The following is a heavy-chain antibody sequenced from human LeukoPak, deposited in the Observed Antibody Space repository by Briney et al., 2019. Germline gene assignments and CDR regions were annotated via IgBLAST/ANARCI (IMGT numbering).Heavy chain of an antibody. Sequence: PVTPSLASTDSGGSFSSDYWSCLRQPPGRGLEYKEYNYYSRSANYNHSLKSRVTISVDTSKNQFSLKLSSVTAADTAVYYCATTSLRRDFWSGSEEVGMDVWGQGTTVTVSS. J-gene: IGHJ6*02. CDR2: NYYSRSA. D-gene: IGHD3-3*01. CDR1: GGSFSSDY. CDR3: ATTSLRRDFWSGSEEVGMDV. V-gene: IGHV4-59*12.